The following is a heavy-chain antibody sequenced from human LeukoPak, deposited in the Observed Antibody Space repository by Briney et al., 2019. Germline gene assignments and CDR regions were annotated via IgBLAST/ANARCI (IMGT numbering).Heavy chain of an antibody. V-gene: IGHV3-30*04. Sequence: GGTLRLSCAASGFTFSSYAMHWVRQAPGKGLEWVAVISYDGSNKYYADSVKGRFTISRDNSKNTLYLQMNSLRAEDTAVYYCARRTTSSSGYYFDYWGQGTLVTVSS. CDR3: ARRTTSSSGYYFDY. CDR2: ISYDGSNK. J-gene: IGHJ4*02. D-gene: IGHD6-6*01. CDR1: GFTFSSYA.